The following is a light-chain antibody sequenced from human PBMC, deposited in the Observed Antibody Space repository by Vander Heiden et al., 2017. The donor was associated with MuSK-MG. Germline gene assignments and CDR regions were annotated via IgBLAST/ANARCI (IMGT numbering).Light chain of an antibody. Sequence: EIVSTQSPGPLSLSPGERATLSFRASQSVSSSYLAWYQQKPGQAPRLLIYAASSRATGIPDRFSGSGSGADFTLTISRLEPEDFAVYYCQQYGRSLYTFGQGTKLEIK. V-gene: IGKV3-20*01. J-gene: IGKJ2*01. CDR1: QSVSSSY. CDR3: QQYGRSLYT. CDR2: AAS.